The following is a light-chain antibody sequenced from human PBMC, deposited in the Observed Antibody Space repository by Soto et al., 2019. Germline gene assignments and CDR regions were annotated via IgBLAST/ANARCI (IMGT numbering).Light chain of an antibody. J-gene: IGLJ2*01. CDR1: SSDIGGYNY. V-gene: IGLV2-14*03. CDR3: SSYTSDNTLVV. Sequence: QSVLTQPASVSGSPGQSITISCTGTSSDIGGYNYVSWYQQHPGKAPKVMIFDVNNRPSGVSNRFTGSKSGNTASLTISGLQAEDEAAYYCSSYTSDNTLVVFGGGTQLTVL. CDR2: DVN.